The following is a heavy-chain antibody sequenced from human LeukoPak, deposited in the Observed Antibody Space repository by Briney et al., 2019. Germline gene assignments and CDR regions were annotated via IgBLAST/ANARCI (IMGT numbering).Heavy chain of an antibody. CDR1: GYTFTDFY. V-gene: IGHV1-46*01. CDR3: AREWSAFDI. Sequence: ASVKVSCKASGYTFTDFYMNWVRQAPGQGLEWMGIINPSGASTRYAQKFQGRVTMTRDTSKHQFSLKLTSVSAADTAVYYCAREWSAFDIWGQGTMVTVSS. CDR2: INPSGAST. J-gene: IGHJ3*02. D-gene: IGHD2-8*01.